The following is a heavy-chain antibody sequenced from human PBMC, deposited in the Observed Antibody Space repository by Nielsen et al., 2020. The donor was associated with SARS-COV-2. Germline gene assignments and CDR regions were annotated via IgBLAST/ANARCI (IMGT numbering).Heavy chain of an antibody. Sequence: VRQAPGKGLERVSYISSSGSTIYYADSVKGRFTISRDNAKNSLYLQMNSLRAEDTAVYYCARDRYYDFWSGYYFRGDYYYYGMDVWGQGTTVTVSS. D-gene: IGHD3-3*01. J-gene: IGHJ6*02. CDR3: ARDRYYDFWSGYYFRGDYYYYGMDV. CDR2: ISSSGSTI. V-gene: IGHV3-48*03.